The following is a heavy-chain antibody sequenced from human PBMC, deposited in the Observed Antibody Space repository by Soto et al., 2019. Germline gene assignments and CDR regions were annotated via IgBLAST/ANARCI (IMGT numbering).Heavy chain of an antibody. V-gene: IGHV3-23*01. Sequence: EVQLLESGGGLVQPGGSLRLSCAASGFTFSSYAMSWVRQAPGKGLEWGSTICGSGGTTNYADSVRGRFTTSRDNSTNTLYLQMNSLSVEDTAVYYCAKDRYDSSGYFFNDYWGQGTLVTVSS. CDR1: GFTFSSYA. J-gene: IGHJ4*02. CDR3: AKDRYDSSGYFFNDY. D-gene: IGHD3-22*01. CDR2: ICGSGGTT.